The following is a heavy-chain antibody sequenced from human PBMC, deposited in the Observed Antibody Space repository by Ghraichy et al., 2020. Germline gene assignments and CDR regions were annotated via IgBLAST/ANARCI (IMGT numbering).Heavy chain of an antibody. CDR2: IYYSGST. CDR1: GGSISSYY. J-gene: IGHJ6*02. V-gene: IGHV4-59*01. Sequence: SETLSLTCTVSGGSISSYYWSWIRQPPGKGLEWIGYIYYSGSTNYNPSLKSRVTISVDTSKNQFSLKLSSVTAADTAVYYCARDTGGYEGGGMDVWGQGTTVTVSS. D-gene: IGHD5-12*01. CDR3: ARDTGGYEGGGMDV.